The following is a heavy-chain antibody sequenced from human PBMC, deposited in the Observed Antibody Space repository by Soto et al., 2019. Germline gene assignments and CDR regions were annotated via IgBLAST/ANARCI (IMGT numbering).Heavy chain of an antibody. V-gene: IGHV3-21*01. Sequence: EVQLVESGGGLVKPGGSLRLSCAASGFTFSSYSMNWVRQAPGKGLEWVSSISSSSSYIYYADSVKGRFTISRDNAKNSLYLQMNSLRAEDTAVYYCARDNLRITIFGVAPSYYYYGMDVWGQGTTVTVSS. J-gene: IGHJ6*02. CDR2: ISSSSSYI. D-gene: IGHD3-3*01. CDR3: ARDNLRITIFGVAPSYYYYGMDV. CDR1: GFTFSSYS.